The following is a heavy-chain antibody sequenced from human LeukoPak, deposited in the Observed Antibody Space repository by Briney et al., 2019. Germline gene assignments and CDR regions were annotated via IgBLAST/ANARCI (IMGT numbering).Heavy chain of an antibody. CDR3: ASLEYYYDSSGYLAFDY. V-gene: IGHV3-23*01. CDR2: ISGSGGST. D-gene: IGHD3-22*01. CDR1: GFTFSSYA. J-gene: IGHJ4*02. Sequence: GGSLRLSCAASGFTFSSYAMSWVRQAPGKGLEWVSAISGSGGSTYYADSVKGRFTISRDNSKNTLYLQMNSLRAEDTAVYYCASLEYYYDSSGYLAFDYWGQGTLVTVSS.